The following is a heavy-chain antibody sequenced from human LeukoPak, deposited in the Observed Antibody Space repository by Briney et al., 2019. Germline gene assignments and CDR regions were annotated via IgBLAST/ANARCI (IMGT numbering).Heavy chain of an antibody. D-gene: IGHD6-13*01. V-gene: IGHV3-7*05. CDR3: ASRAGYTGSWSAFDY. CDR1: TFTLNNYW. J-gene: IGHJ4*02. Sequence: GGSLRLSCTASTFTLNNYWMSWVRQAPGKGLEWVANIKQDGSEKYYVDSVKGRFTISRDNAKNSLYLQMNSLRAEDTAVYYCASRAGYTGSWSAFDYWGQGTPVTVSS. CDR2: IKQDGSEK.